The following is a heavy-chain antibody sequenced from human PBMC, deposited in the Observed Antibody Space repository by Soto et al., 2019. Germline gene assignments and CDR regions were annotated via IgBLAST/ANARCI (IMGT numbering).Heavy chain of an antibody. V-gene: IGHV3-33*01. CDR1: GFSFSNHG. D-gene: IGHD3-10*01. Sequence: QMQLVESGGGVVQPGGSLRLSCVGSGFSFSNHGMHWVRQAPGKGLEWVAIIWYDGSNKYYADSVKGRFTISRDNSKSTMYLRMNSLGVEDTAMYYCAAGEPLHYRGQGTLVTVSS. J-gene: IGHJ4*02. CDR2: IWYDGSNK. CDR3: AAGEPLHY.